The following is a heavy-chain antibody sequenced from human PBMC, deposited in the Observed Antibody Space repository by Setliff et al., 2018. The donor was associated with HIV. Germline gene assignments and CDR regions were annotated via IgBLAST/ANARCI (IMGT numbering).Heavy chain of an antibody. Sequence: KPSETLSLTCSVSGGSMSSYCWTWIRQSAGKGLEWIGHIYSTGTTNYNSSLKSRPTMSIDTSKNQFSLGLRSLTAADTAVYYCARGRDGYSLGNFDFWGQGTLVTVSS. CDR2: IYSTGTT. CDR1: GGSMSSYC. V-gene: IGHV4-4*07. D-gene: IGHD2-21*02. J-gene: IGHJ4*02. CDR3: ARGRDGYSLGNFDF.